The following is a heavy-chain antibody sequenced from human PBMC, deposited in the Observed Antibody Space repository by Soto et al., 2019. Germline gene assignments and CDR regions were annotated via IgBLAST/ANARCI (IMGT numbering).Heavy chain of an antibody. D-gene: IGHD5-12*01. CDR3: ARDNIVSKGYGMDV. CDR1: GASISNAY. CDR2: IHSSGTF. Sequence: XGTLSLTCTVSGASISNAYWSWIRQAAGKRLEWIGRIHSSGTFNYNPSLKSRVSISRDTSKNQISLKLSSVTAADTAVYYCARDNIVSKGYGMDVWGQGTTVTVSS. J-gene: IGHJ6*02. V-gene: IGHV4-4*07.